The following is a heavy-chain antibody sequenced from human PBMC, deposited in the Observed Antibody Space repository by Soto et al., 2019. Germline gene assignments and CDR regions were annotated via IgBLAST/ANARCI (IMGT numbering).Heavy chain of an antibody. J-gene: IGHJ6*02. CDR2: INPSGGST. Sequence: ASVKVSCKASGYTFTSYYMHWVRQAPGQGLEWMGIINPSGGSTSYAQKFQGRVTMTRDTSTSTVYMELSCLRSEDTAVYYCASTTDVLRFLEWLLPWGYYYGMDVWGQGTTVTVSS. CDR3: ASTTDVLRFLEWLLPWGYYYGMDV. D-gene: IGHD3-3*01. CDR1: GYTFTSYY. V-gene: IGHV1-46*01.